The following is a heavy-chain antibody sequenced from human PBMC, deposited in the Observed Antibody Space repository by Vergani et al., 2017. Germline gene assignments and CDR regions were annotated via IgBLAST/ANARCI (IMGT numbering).Heavy chain of an antibody. V-gene: IGHV4-39*07. CDR1: GGSISSSSYY. Sequence: QLQLQESGPGLVKPSETLSLTCTVSGGSISSSSYYWGWIRQPPGKGLEWIGSIYYSGSTYYNPSLKSRVTISVDTSKNQFSLKVGSLTTADTAVYYCARDRGAAYRDDSFDIWGRGTMVIVSS. CDR3: ARDRGAAYRDDSFDI. CDR2: IYYSGST. D-gene: IGHD2-21*01. J-gene: IGHJ3*02.